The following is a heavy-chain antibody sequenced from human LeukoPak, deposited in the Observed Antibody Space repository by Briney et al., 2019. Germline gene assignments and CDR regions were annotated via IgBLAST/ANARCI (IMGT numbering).Heavy chain of an antibody. V-gene: IGHV3-30*04. D-gene: IGHD5-18*01. CDR1: GFTFSSYA. CDR3: ARDCCGAMAYLDY. Sequence: AGGSLRLSCAASGFTFSSYAMHWVRQAPGKGLEWVAVISYDGSNKYYADSVKGRFTISRDNSKNTLYLQMNSLRAEDTAVYYCARDCCGAMAYLDYWGQGTLVTVSS. CDR2: ISYDGSNK. J-gene: IGHJ4*02.